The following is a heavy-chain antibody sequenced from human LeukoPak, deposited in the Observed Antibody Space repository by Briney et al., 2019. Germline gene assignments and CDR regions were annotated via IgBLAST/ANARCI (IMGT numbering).Heavy chain of an antibody. Sequence: GGSLRLSCAASGFTFSSYWMHWVRQAPGKGLVWVSRINTDGSSTSYADSVKGRFTISRDNAKNSLYLQMNSLRAEDTAVYYCARSAKDYSYYYGSGRSTVDYWGQGTMVTVSS. V-gene: IGHV3-74*01. D-gene: IGHD3-10*01. J-gene: IGHJ3*01. CDR1: GFTFSSYW. CDR2: INTDGSST. CDR3: ARSAKDYSYYYGSGRSTVDY.